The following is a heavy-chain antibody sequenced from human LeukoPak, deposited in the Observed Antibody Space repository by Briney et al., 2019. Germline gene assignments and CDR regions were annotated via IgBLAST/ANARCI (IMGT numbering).Heavy chain of an antibody. CDR2: IYYRGST. J-gene: IGHJ4*02. Sequence: PSETLSLXCTLSVGSINSTTYYWGWIRQPPGKGLEWIGNIYYRGSTYYNPSLKSRVTISVDTSKNQFSLRLTSVTAADTAVYYCSRLGVVPAGNIDSWGQGALVAVSS. D-gene: IGHD3-3*01. CDR3: SRLGVVPAGNIDS. V-gene: IGHV4-39*01. CDR1: VGSINSTTYY.